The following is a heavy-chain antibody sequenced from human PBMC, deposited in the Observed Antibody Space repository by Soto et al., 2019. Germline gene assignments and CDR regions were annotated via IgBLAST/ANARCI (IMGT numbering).Heavy chain of an antibody. CDR2: IIPILRMA. D-gene: IGHD3-16*01. Sequence: QVQLVQSGADVKKPGSSVKVSCKASGGTFSNYTISWVRQAPGQGLEWMGRIIPILRMADYAQKFQGRVTIAADKSTGTAYMELSSLRSEDTTVYYCASVSGGVHFDFWGQGTLVTVSS. J-gene: IGHJ4*02. CDR3: ASVSGGVHFDF. CDR1: GGTFSNYT. V-gene: IGHV1-69*02.